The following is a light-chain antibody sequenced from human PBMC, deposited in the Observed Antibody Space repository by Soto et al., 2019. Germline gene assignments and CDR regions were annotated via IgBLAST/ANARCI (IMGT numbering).Light chain of an antibody. Sequence: DIQMTQSPSSLSASVGDRVSITCRARQNIHTYLNWYQQKPGKAPQVLIYSASSLQSGVPPRFSGSGSGTDFTLTINSLQPEDFATYFFQQSYSFPYTFGRGTKLEI. CDR3: QQSYSFPYT. J-gene: IGKJ2*01. CDR2: SAS. CDR1: QNIHTY. V-gene: IGKV1-39*01.